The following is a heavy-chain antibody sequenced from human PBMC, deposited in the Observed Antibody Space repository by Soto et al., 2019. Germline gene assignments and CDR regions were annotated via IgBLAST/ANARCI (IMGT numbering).Heavy chain of an antibody. CDR2: ISHSGST. CDR3: ASYNGWFYRTYFDY. J-gene: IGHJ4*02. Sequence: PSETLSLTXAVYGGSFSGYYWSWIRQPPGKGLEWIGEISHSGSTNYNPSLKSRVTISLDTSKNQFSLRLRSMTAADTAVYYCASYNGWFYRTYFDYWGQGTLVTVSS. D-gene: IGHD6-19*01. V-gene: IGHV4-34*01. CDR1: GGSFSGYY.